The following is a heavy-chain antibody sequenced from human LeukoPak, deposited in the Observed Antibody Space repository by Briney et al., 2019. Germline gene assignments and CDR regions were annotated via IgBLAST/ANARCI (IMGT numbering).Heavy chain of an antibody. CDR1: GYTFTGYY. Sequence: ASVKVSCKASGYTFTGYYMHWVRQAPGQGLEWMGRINPNSGGTNYAQKFRGRVTMTRDTSISTAYMELSRLRSDDTAVYYCAREYYYDSSGEDYWGQGTLVTVSS. J-gene: IGHJ4*02. D-gene: IGHD3-22*01. CDR2: INPNSGGT. CDR3: AREYYYDSSGEDY. V-gene: IGHV1-2*06.